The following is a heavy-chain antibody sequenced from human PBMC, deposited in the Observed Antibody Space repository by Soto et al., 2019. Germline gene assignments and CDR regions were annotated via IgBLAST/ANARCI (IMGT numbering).Heavy chain of an antibody. CDR3: TTARLGGHDS. Sequence: EEQLVESGGGLVKPGGSLRLSCAASGFRINNAWMSWVRQAPGKGLEWVGRVKTKTDGGTDAYASSVTGRFTISRDDSKNMVFLQMNSLKTEDTALYYCTTARLGGHDSWGQGTLVTVSS. CDR1: GFRINNAW. J-gene: IGHJ4*02. V-gene: IGHV3-15*01. D-gene: IGHD3-16*01. CDR2: VKTKTDGGTD.